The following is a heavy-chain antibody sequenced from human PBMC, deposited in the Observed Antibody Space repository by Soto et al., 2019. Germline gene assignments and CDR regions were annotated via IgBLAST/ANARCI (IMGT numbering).Heavy chain of an antibody. CDR3: ARDMGYCDSSGYYSHYYGMDV. V-gene: IGHV1-2*04. J-gene: IGHJ6*02. CDR1: GYTFTGYY. Sequence: ASVKVSCKASGYTFTGYYMHWVRQAPGQGLEWMGWINPNSGGTNYAQKFQGWVTMTRDTSISTAYMELSRLRSDDTAVYYCARDMGYCDSSGYYSHYYGMDVWGQGTTVTVSS. D-gene: IGHD3-22*01. CDR2: INPNSGGT.